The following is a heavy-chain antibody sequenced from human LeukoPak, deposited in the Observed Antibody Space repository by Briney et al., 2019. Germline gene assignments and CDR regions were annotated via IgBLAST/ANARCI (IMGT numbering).Heavy chain of an antibody. D-gene: IGHD2-21*02. V-gene: IGHV3-66*01. CDR1: GFTVSSNY. CDR3: ARSSAYCGGDCYSDY. J-gene: IGHJ4*02. Sequence: PGGSLRLSCAASGFTVSSNYMSWVRQAPGKGLEWVSVIYSGGSTYYADSVKGRFTISRDNSKNTLYLQMNSLRAEDTAVYYCARSSAYCGGDCYSDYWGQGTLVTVSS. CDR2: IYSGGST.